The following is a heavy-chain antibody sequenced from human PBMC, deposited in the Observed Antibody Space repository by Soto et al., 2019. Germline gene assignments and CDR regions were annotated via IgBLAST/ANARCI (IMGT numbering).Heavy chain of an antibody. J-gene: IGHJ4*02. CDR3: TQVYGSGSWGWYFHS. CDR1: GFSLTTTGVG. Sequence: QITLRESGPSLVKPTETLTLTCTFSGFSLTTTGVGVGWIRQPPGKALEWLAVVFWDGGERYSPSLKSRVTXTEAXSXNQLVFTMTNMDPADTATYYCTQVYGSGSWGWYFHSWGQGTLVTVSS. CDR2: VFWDGGE. V-gene: IGHV2-5*02. D-gene: IGHD1-26*01.